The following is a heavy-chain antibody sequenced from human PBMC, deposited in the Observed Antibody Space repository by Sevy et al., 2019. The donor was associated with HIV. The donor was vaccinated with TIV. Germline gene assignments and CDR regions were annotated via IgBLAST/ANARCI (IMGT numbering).Heavy chain of an antibody. V-gene: IGHV3-7*01. CDR2: IKQDGSEK. CDR1: GFTFSSYW. CDR3: ARERVYGGYYYDSSGMALDAFDI. J-gene: IGHJ3*02. Sequence: GGSLRLSCAASGFTFSSYWMSWVRQAPGKGLEWVANIKQDGSEKYYVDSVKGRFTISRDNAKNSLYLQMNSLRAEDTAVYYCARERVYGGYYYDSSGMALDAFDIWGQGTMVTVSS. D-gene: IGHD3-22*01.